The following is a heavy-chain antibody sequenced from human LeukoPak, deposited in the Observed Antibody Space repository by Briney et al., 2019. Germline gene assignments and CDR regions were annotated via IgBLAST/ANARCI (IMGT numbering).Heavy chain of an antibody. V-gene: IGHV5-51*01. J-gene: IGHJ5*02. D-gene: IGHD2-15*01. Sequence: GESLKISCKGSGYSFTSYWIGWVRQMPGKGLEWMGIIYPGDSDTRYSPSFQGQVTISADKSISTAYLQWSSLKASDTAMYYCARLREYCSGGSCYQLPNWFDPRGQGTLVTVSS. CDR2: IYPGDSDT. CDR3: ARLREYCSGGSCYQLPNWFDP. CDR1: GYSFTSYW.